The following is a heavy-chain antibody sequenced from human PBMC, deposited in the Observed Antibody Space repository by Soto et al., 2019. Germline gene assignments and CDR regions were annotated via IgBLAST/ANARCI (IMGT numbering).Heavy chain of an antibody. V-gene: IGHV3-23*01. CDR3: AKDGGEYSSGWYAMIIYYYYYYMDV. D-gene: IGHD6-13*01. Sequence: EVQLLESGGGLVQPGGSLRLSCAASGLTFSSYAMSWVRQAPGKGLEWVSAISGSGGSTYYADSVKGRFTISRDNSKNTLYLQMNSLRAEDTDVYYCAKDGGEYSSGWYAMIIYYYYYYMDVWGKGPTVTVSS. J-gene: IGHJ6*03. CDR2: ISGSGGST. CDR1: GLTFSSYA.